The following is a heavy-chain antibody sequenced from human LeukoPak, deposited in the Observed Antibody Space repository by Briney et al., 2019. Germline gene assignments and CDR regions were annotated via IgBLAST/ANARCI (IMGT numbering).Heavy chain of an antibody. CDR1: GGSISTSSYY. CDR2: ISNSGST. J-gene: IGHJ4*02. CDR3: ATSPPRSGDGYFL. D-gene: IGHD5-24*01. V-gene: IGHV4-39*07. Sequence: SETLSLTCTVSGGSISTSSYYWGWIRQPPGKGLEWIGSISNSGSTYYNPSLKSRVTISVDPSKNQFSLKLSSVTAADTAVYYCATSPPRSGDGYFLWAQGSLVTVSS.